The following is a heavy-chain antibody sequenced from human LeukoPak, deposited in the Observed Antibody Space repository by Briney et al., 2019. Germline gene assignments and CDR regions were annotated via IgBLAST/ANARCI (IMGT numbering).Heavy chain of an antibody. CDR2: IYYSGST. Sequence: SETLSLTCTVSGGSVSSGSYYWSWLRQPPGKGLEWIGYIYYSGSTNYNPSLKSRVTISVDTSKNQFSLKLSSVTAADTAVYYCARGSEYYDFWSGYYLAFDIWGQGTMVTVSS. D-gene: IGHD3-3*01. CDR1: GGSVSSGSYY. V-gene: IGHV4-61*01. J-gene: IGHJ3*02. CDR3: ARGSEYYDFWSGYYLAFDI.